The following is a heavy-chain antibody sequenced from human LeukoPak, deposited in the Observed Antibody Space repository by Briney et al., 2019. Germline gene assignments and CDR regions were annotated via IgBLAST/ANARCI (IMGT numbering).Heavy chain of an antibody. CDR2: ISYDGSNK. D-gene: IGHD3-3*01. CDR3: AKDLYYDFWSGYRLGGFDY. V-gene: IGHV3-30*18. CDR1: GFTFSSYG. J-gene: IGHJ4*02. Sequence: GGSLRLSCAASGFTFSSYGMHWVRQAPGKGLEWVAVISYDGSNKYYADSVKGRFTISRDNSKNTLYLQMNSLRAEDTAVYYCAKDLYYDFWSGYRLGGFDYWGQGTLVTVSS.